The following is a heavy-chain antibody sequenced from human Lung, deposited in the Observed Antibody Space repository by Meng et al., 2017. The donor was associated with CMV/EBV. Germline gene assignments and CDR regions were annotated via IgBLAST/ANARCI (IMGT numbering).Heavy chain of an antibody. CDR3: ARESDDRGKWNYRFDY. D-gene: IGHD1-7*01. Sequence: GGSXRLXXAPSGFTFSSYWMHWVRQAPGKGLVWVSRINSDGSSTSYADSVKGRFTISRDNAKNTLYLQMNSLRVEDTALYYCARESDDRGKWNYRFDYWGQGTXVTVAS. CDR1: GFTFSSYW. CDR2: INSDGSST. V-gene: IGHV3-74*01. J-gene: IGHJ4*02.